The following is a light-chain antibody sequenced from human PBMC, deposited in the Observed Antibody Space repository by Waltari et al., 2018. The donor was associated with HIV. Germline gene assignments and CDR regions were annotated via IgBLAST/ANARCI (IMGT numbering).Light chain of an antibody. CDR1: SSDIGAYHY. V-gene: IGLV2-8*01. Sequence: QSALTQPPSPSGSPGHSVTTSCAGTSSDIGAYHYVSWYQQHPGKASKLISDEVTKRSSRVPDRFSGSKCGHAASLTVCGVQTEDEAVYYCSSYGGSNTVIFGG. CDR2: EVT. J-gene: IGLJ2*01. CDR3: SSYGGSNTVI.